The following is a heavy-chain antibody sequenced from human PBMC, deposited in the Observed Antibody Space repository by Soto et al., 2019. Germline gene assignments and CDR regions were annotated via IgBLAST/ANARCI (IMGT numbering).Heavy chain of an antibody. CDR3: ARAAVAGYDAFDI. Sequence: ASVKVSCKASGYTFTCYDINWVRQATGQGLEWMGWMNPNSGNTGYAQKFQGRVTMTRNTSISTAYMELSSLRSEDTAVYYCARAAVAGYDAFDIWGQGTMVTVSS. CDR1: GYTFTCYD. D-gene: IGHD6-19*01. CDR2: MNPNSGNT. V-gene: IGHV1-8*01. J-gene: IGHJ3*02.